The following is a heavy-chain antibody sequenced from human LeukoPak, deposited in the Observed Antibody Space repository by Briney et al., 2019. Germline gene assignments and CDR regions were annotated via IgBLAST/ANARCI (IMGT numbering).Heavy chain of an antibody. CDR1: GYTFTGYY. CDR3: ARSPIGGVLRYFDWRNPFDY. D-gene: IGHD3-9*01. V-gene: IGHV1-8*02. CDR2: MNPNSGNT. Sequence: ASVKVSCKASGYTFTGYYMHWVRQAPGQGLEWMGWMNPNSGNTGYAQKFQGRVTMTRNTSISTAYMELSSLRSEDTAVYYCARSPIGGVLRYFDWRNPFDYWGQGTLVTVSS. J-gene: IGHJ4*02.